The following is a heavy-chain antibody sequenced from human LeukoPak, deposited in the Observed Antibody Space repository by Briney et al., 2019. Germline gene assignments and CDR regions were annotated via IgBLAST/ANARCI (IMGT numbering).Heavy chain of an antibody. D-gene: IGHD3-22*01. CDR1: GGSISSHY. CDR3: WGLDGDSSGSYYGMDV. Sequence: SETLSLTCTVPGGSISSHYWSWIRQPAGKGLEWIGRIYTSGSTNYNPFLKSRVTMSVDTSKNQFSLKLSSVTAADTAVYYCWGLDGDSSGSYYGMDVWGQGTTVTVSS. J-gene: IGHJ6*02. CDR2: IYTSGST. V-gene: IGHV4-4*07.